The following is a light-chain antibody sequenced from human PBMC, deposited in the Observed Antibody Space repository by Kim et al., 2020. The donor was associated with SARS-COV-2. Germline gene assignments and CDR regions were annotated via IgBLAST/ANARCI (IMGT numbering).Light chain of an antibody. J-gene: IGLJ2*01. V-gene: IGLV2-14*01. CDR2: EVS. CDR1: SRDVGAFNN. CDR3: SSYPSSSSRVV. Sequence: TLACTGSSRDVGAFNNVYGYQQHTGKAPKLMIYEVSSGPSGVSNRFSGSKSGTTASLAISGLQAEDEADYYCSSYPSSSSRVVFGGGTQLTVL.